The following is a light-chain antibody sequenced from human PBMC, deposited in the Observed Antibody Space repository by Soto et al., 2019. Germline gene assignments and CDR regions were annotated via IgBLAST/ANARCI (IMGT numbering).Light chain of an antibody. CDR2: LGS. CDR3: MQALPPFT. Sequence: DVVMTQSPLSLPVTPGEPASISCRSSQSLLHSNGYNYLDWYLQKPVQSPQLLIYLGSNRASGVPDRFSGSGSGKDFTLKISRVEAEDFGVYYCMQALPPFTYGPGTKVDIK. CDR1: QSLLHSNGYNY. J-gene: IGKJ3*01. V-gene: IGKV2-28*01.